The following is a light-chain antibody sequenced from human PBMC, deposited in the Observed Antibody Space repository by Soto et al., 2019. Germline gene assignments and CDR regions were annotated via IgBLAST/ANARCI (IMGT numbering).Light chain of an antibody. CDR1: SHDFGDYKY. V-gene: IGLV2-14*03. CDR3: SSYTTNSTWV. CDR2: DFT. Sequence: QSALTQPASVSGSPGQSITISCTGTSHDFGDYKYVSWYQQLPAKAPKVLIYDFTNRPSGVSHRFSGSKSANTASLTISGLQAEDEADYYCSSYTTNSTWVFGGGTKLTVL. J-gene: IGLJ3*02.